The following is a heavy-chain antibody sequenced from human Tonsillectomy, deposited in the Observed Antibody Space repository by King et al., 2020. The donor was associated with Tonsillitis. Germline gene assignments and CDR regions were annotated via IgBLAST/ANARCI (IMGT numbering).Heavy chain of an antibody. CDR1: GGSFSGYY. Sequence: VQLQQWGAGLLKPSETLSLTCAVYGGSFSGYYWSWIRQPPGKGLEWIGEINHSGSTNYNPPLKSRVTISLDTSKNQFSLKLSSVTAADTAVYYCAREGKAVAGLAFDIWGQGTMVTVSS. D-gene: IGHD6-19*01. J-gene: IGHJ3*02. CDR2: INHSGST. CDR3: AREGKAVAGLAFDI. V-gene: IGHV4-34*01.